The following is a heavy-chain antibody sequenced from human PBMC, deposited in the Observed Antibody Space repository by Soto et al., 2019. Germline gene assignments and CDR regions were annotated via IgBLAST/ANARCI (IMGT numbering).Heavy chain of an antibody. V-gene: IGHV3-23*01. CDR1: GFTFSSYW. CDR2: TSSSGGST. J-gene: IGHJ4*02. CDR3: AKKFYYDSSDYYGYFDY. Sequence: PGGSLRLSCAASGFTFSSYWMHWVRQAPGKGLEWVSTTSSSGGSTYYADSVKGRFTISRDNSKNTLYLQMSSLRAEDTAIYYCAKKFYYDSSDYYGYFDYWGQGTPVTVSS. D-gene: IGHD3-22*01.